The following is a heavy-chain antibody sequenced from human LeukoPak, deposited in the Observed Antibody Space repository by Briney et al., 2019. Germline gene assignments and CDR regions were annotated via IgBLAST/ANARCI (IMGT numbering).Heavy chain of an antibody. J-gene: IGHJ4*02. CDR2: INTNTGNP. D-gene: IGHD6-19*01. Sequence: GASVKVSYKASGYTFTSYAMNWVRQAPGQGLEWMGWINTNTGNPTYAQGFTGRFVFSLDTSVSAAYLQISSLKAEDTAVYYCARSYDSSGWSFDYWGQGTLVTVSS. V-gene: IGHV7-4-1*02. CDR3: ARSYDSSGWSFDY. CDR1: GYTFTSYA.